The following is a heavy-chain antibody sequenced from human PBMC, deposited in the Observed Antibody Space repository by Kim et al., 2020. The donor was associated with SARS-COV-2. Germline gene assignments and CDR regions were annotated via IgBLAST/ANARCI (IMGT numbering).Heavy chain of an antibody. CDR2: ISYDGSIK. J-gene: IGHJ3*01. CDR1: GFTFNNFA. D-gene: IGHD2-21*02. V-gene: IGHV3-30*18. Sequence: GGSLRLSCGASGFTFNNFAMHWLRQAPGKGLEWVAVISYDGSIKFYADSVKGQFTVSRDSSQNTLYLQMRSLRPEDTALYYCAKSSDFFWFKKGLNAFD. CDR3: AKSSDFFWFKKGLNAFD.